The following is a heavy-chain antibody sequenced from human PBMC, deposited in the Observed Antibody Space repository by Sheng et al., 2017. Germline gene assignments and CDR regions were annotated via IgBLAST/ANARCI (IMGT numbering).Heavy chain of an antibody. CDR1: VGSLSSRTHR. Sequence: QVQLQESGPGLVKPSETLSLTCSVSVGSLSSRTHRWGWIRQPPGKGLEWIGNVFHSGGTEYNPSLSSRVTISLDTSMTQFSLRLTSVTAADTAVYYCARLYGSSYDYWGLGTLVTVSS. J-gene: IGHJ4*02. V-gene: IGHV4-39*07. D-gene: IGHD6-13*01. CDR2: VFHSGGT. CDR3: ARLYGSSYDY.